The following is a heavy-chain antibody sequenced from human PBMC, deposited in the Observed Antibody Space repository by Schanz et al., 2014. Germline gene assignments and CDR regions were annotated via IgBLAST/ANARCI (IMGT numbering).Heavy chain of an antibody. Sequence: QGQLVESGGGVVQPGKSLRLSCATSGFIFRSFGIHWVRQAPGKGLEWVAVIWSDGTNEYYADSVKGRFTISGDSSKYTVYLQMNSLRADDTAVYYCARGGPAYYFDDWGQGTLVTVSS. V-gene: IGHV3-33*01. J-gene: IGHJ4*02. CDR3: ARGGPAYYFDD. CDR1: GFIFRSFG. CDR2: IWSDGTNE.